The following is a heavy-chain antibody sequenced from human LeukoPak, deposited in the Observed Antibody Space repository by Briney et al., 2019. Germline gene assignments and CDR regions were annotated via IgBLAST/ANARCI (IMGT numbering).Heavy chain of an antibody. CDR2: IYHSGTI. CDR1: GYSISSGYY. Sequence: SETLCLTCAVSGYSISSGYYWGWIRQPPGKGLEWIGTIYHSGTIYYNPSLKSRVTISVDTSQNQFSLKVTSVTAADTAVYYCARQGNCGGGSCYNWFGPWGQGTLLTVSS. J-gene: IGHJ5*02. V-gene: IGHV4-38-2*01. CDR3: ARQGNCGGGSCYNWFGP. D-gene: IGHD2-15*01.